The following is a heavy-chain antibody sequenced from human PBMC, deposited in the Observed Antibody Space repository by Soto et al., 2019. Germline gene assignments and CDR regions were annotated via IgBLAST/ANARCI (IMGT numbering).Heavy chain of an antibody. CDR3: ARLARDSSGYSLVWFDP. CDR1: GGSISSSSYY. Sequence: KASETLSLTCTVSGGSISSSSYYWGWIRQPPGKGLEWIGSIYYSGSTYYNPSLKSRVTISVDTSKNQFSLKLSSVTAADTAVYYCARLARDSSGYSLVWFDPWGQGTLVTVSS. D-gene: IGHD3-22*01. CDR2: IYYSGST. J-gene: IGHJ5*02. V-gene: IGHV4-39*01.